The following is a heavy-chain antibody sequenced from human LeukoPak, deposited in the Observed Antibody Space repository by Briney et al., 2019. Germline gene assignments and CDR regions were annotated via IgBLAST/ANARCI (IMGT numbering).Heavy chain of an antibody. V-gene: IGHV1-2*02. Sequence: ASVKVSCKAPGYTFTGYYMHWVRQAPGQGLEWMGWINPNSGGTNYAQKFQGRVTMTTDTSTSTTYMELRSLRYADTAVYYCAKERARGFGELSAFGYWGQGTLVTVSS. D-gene: IGHD3-10*01. CDR3: AKERARGFGELSAFGY. CDR1: GYTFTGYY. J-gene: IGHJ4*02. CDR2: INPNSGGT.